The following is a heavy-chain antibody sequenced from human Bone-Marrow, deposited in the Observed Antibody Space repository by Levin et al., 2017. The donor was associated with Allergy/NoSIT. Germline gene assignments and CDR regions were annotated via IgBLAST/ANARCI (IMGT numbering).Heavy chain of an antibody. Sequence: SGPTLVKPTETLTLTCLVSEFSLSNIIMGVGWIRQPPGKALEWLAHILSNDEKSYNTSLKSRLTISKDISKGQVVLTMTNMDPVDTATYYCVRISYSGNSWYFDPRGQGTLVTVSS. CDR1: EFSLSNIIMG. CDR3: VRISYSGNSWYFDP. V-gene: IGHV2-26*01. CDR2: ILSNDEK. J-gene: IGHJ5*02. D-gene: IGHD4-23*01.